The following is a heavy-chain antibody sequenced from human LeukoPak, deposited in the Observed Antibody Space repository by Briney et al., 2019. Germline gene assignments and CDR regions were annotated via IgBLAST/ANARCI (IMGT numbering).Heavy chain of an antibody. Sequence: PSETLSLTCTVSGGSISSSSYYWGWIRQPPGKGLEWIGSIYYSGSTYYNPSLKSRVTISVDTSKNQFSLKLSSVTAADTAVYYCARARGGYCSGGSCYTSRMFSDYWGQGTLVTVSS. V-gene: IGHV4-39*01. CDR1: GGSISSSSYY. CDR3: ARARGGYCSGGSCYTSRMFSDY. J-gene: IGHJ4*02. D-gene: IGHD2-15*01. CDR2: IYYSGST.